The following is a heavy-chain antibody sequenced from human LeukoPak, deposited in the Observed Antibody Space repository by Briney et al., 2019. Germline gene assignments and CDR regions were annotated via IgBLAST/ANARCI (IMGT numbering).Heavy chain of an antibody. Sequence: SQTLSLTCTVSGGSISSGSYYWSWIRQHPGKGLEWIGYIYYSGSTYYNPSLKSRVTISVDTSKNQFSLKLSSVTAADTAVYYCASSVVPAAYYFDYWGQGTLVTVSS. CDR2: IYYSGST. CDR1: GGSISSGSYY. V-gene: IGHV4-31*03. CDR3: ASSVVPAAYYFDY. D-gene: IGHD2-2*01. J-gene: IGHJ4*02.